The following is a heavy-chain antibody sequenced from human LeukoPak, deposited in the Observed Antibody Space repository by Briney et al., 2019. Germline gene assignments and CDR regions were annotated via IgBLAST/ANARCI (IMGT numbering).Heavy chain of an antibody. CDR2: IKTKNDGGTT. CDR3: TTIKATWGY. J-gene: IGHJ4*01. CDR1: GFTFSDAW. Sequence: GSLRLSCAASGFTFSDAWMSWVRQAPGKGLEWVGRIKTKNDGGTTDYAAPVKGRFTISRDDSKNTLYLQVNSLKTEDTAVYYCTTIKATWGYWGQGTLVTVSS. D-gene: IGHD7-27*01. V-gene: IGHV3-15*01.